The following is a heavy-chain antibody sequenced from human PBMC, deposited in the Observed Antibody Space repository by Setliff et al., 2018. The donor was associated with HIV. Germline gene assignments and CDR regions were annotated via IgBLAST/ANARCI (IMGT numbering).Heavy chain of an antibody. CDR1: GFSFSNYA. V-gene: IGHV3-23*01. D-gene: IGHD3-10*01. Sequence: PGGSLRLSCAASGFSFSNYAMTWVRQAPGKGLEWVSSISGSGDSAYYADSVRGRFTISRDFSNNTLYVQMNSLRAEDTAVYYCARHDVVRGAIDNWGQGTLVTVSS. CDR3: ARHDVVRGAIDN. CDR2: ISGSGDSA. J-gene: IGHJ4*02.